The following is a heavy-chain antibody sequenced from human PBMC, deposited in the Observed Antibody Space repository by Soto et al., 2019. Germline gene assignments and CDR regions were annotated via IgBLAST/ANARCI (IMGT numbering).Heavy chain of an antibody. J-gene: IGHJ6*02. CDR2: ISYDGSNK. CDR3: ARDLEDSSSSHYYYYGMDV. Sequence: QVQLVESGGGVVQPGRSLRLSCAASGFTFSSYAMHWVRQAPGKGLEWVAVISYDGSNKYYADSVKGRFTISRDNSKNTLYLQKNSLRAEETAVYYCARDLEDSSSSHYYYYGMDVWGQGTTVTVSS. V-gene: IGHV3-30-3*01. CDR1: GFTFSSYA. D-gene: IGHD6-6*01.